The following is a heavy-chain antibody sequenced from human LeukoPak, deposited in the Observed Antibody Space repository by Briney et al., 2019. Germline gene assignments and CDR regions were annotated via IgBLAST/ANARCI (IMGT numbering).Heavy chain of an antibody. CDR2: INPNSGGT. Sequence: ASVKVSCKASGYTFTGYYMHWVRQAPGQGLEWMGWINPNSGGTNYAQKFQGRVTMTRDTSTSTVYMELSSLRSEDTAVYYCARDQAAHYYDSSGHRVYNWFDPWGQGTLVTVSS. CDR3: ARDQAAHYYDSSGHRVYNWFDP. CDR1: GYTFTGYY. V-gene: IGHV1-2*02. D-gene: IGHD3-22*01. J-gene: IGHJ5*02.